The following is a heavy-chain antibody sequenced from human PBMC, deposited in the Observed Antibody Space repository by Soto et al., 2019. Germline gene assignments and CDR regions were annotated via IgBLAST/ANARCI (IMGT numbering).Heavy chain of an antibody. D-gene: IGHD7-27*01. Sequence: QVQLVQSGAEVKKPGSSVKVSCKASGGTFKNFNFNWVRQAPGQGLEWMGGIIPMFGTADYAQRFQGRVTITADDSTSTAYMELSSLRSEDTAVHYCARDETGDSYYYYYGMDVWGQGTTVTVSS. CDR3: ARDETGDSYYYYYGMDV. V-gene: IGHV1-69*01. CDR2: IIPMFGTA. J-gene: IGHJ6*02. CDR1: GGTFKNFN.